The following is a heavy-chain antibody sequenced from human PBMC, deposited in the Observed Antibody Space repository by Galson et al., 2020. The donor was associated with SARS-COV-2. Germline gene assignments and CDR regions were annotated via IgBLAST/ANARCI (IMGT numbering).Heavy chain of an antibody. V-gene: IGHV3-33*01. CDR1: GFTFSSYG. CDR3: ARGFAQYYYDSSGYYPPQTYYYYYGMDV. Sequence: GESLKISCAASGFTFSSYGMHWVRQAPGKGLEWVAVIWYDGSNKYYADSVKGRFTISRDNSKNTLYLQMNSLRAEDTAVYYCARGFAQYYYDSSGYYPPQTYYYYYGMDVWGQGTTVTVSS. J-gene: IGHJ6*02. D-gene: IGHD3-22*01. CDR2: IWYDGSNK.